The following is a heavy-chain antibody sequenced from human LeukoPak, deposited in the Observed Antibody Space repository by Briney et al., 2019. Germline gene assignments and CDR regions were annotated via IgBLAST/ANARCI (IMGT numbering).Heavy chain of an antibody. V-gene: IGHV3-30*01. J-gene: IGHJ4*02. CDR1: GFTFSGYA. CDR2: ISYDGSNK. D-gene: IGHD3-3*01. CDR3: ARARLNDFWSGLGDY. Sequence: PGRSLRLSCAASGFTFSGYAMHWVRQAPGKGLEWVAVISYDGSNKYYADSVKGRFTISRDNSKNTLYLQMNSLRAEDTAVYYCARARLNDFWSGLGDYWGQGTLVTVSS.